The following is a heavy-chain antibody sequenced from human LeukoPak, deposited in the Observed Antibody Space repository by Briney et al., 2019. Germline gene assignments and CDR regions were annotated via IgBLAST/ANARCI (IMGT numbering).Heavy chain of an antibody. CDR3: ARDTRYRGWYDY. CDR1: GFTVSSNY. CDR2: IYSGGST. D-gene: IGHD6-19*01. V-gene: IGHV3-53*01. Sequence: PGGSLRLSCAASGFTVSSNYMSWVRQAPGKGLEWASVIYSGGSTYYADSVKGRFTISRDNSKNTLYLQMNSLRAEDTAVYYCARDTRYRGWYDYWGQGTLVTVSS. J-gene: IGHJ4*02.